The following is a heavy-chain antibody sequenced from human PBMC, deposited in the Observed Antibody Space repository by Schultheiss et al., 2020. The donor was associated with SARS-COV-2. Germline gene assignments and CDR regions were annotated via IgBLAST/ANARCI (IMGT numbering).Heavy chain of an antibody. CDR1: GGSFSGYY. V-gene: IGHV2-70*11. CDR2: IDWDDDK. Sequence: TLSLTCAVYGGSFSGYYWSWIRQPPGKALEWLARIDWDDDKYYSTSLKTRLTISKDTSKNQVVLTMTNMDPVDTATYYCARSTRFGESPVDYWGQGTLVTVSS. CDR3: ARSTRFGESPVDY. D-gene: IGHD3-10*01. J-gene: IGHJ4*02.